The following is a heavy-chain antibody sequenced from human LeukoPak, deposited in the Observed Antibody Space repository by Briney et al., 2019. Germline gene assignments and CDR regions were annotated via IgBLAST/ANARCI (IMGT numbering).Heavy chain of an antibody. Sequence: PGGSLRLSCAASGFTFRSYAMRCVGQAPGKGLEWVSAISGSGGSTYYADSVKGRFTISRDNSKNTLYLQMNSLRAEDTAVYYCAKDQDSSSYFRRDPNDAFDIWGQGTMVTVSS. CDR3: AKDQDSSSYFRRDPNDAFDI. V-gene: IGHV3-23*01. D-gene: IGHD3-22*01. J-gene: IGHJ3*02. CDR1: GFTFRSYA. CDR2: ISGSGGST.